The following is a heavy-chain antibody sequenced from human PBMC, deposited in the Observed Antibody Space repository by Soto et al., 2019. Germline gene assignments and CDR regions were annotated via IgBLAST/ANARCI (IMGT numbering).Heavy chain of an antibody. CDR1: GFTFSTYA. V-gene: IGHV3-30-3*01. D-gene: IGHD4-17*01. CDR3: ARPTVIYYYYGMDV. Sequence: QVQLVESGGGVVQPGRSLRRSCAASGFTFSTYAMHWVRQAPGKGLEWVAVISYDESIKYYADSLKGRFTISRDNSKNTLYLQMNSLRAEDTAVYYCARPTVIYYYYGMDVWGQGTTVTVSS. J-gene: IGHJ6*02. CDR2: ISYDESIK.